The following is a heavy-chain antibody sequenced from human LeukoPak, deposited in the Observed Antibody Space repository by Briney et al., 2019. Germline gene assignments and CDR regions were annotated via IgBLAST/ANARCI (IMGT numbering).Heavy chain of an antibody. V-gene: IGHV1-46*01. CDR1: GYTFTSYY. D-gene: IGHD3-3*01. Sequence: GASVKVSCKASGYTFTSYYMHWVRQAPGQGLEWMGIINPSGGSTSYAQKFQGRVTMTRDTPTSTVYMELSSLRSEDTAVYYCARDVGGNDFWSGYTFHWGQGTLVTVSS. CDR2: INPSGGST. CDR3: ARDVGGNDFWSGYTFH. J-gene: IGHJ4*02.